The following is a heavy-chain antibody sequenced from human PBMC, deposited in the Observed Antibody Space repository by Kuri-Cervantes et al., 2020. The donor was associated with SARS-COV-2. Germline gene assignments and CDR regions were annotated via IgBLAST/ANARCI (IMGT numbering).Heavy chain of an antibody. V-gene: IGHV3-30-3*01. CDR3: ARESIAANLGAFDI. J-gene: IGHJ3*02. Sequence: SNEMTWVRQAPGEGLEWVAVISYDGSNKYYADSVKGRFTISRDNSKNTLYLQMNSLRAEDTAVYYCARESIAANLGAFDIWGQGTMVTVSS. CDR1: SNE. D-gene: IGHD6-6*01. CDR2: ISYDGSNK.